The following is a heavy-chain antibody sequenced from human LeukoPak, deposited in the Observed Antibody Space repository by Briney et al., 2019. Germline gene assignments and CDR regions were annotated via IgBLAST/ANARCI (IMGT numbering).Heavy chain of an antibody. CDR2: INSISNHI. CDR3: ARDRWELLLGD. Sequence: PRGSLRLSCAASGFTFRSYSMNWVRQAPGKGLEWVSSINSISNHIYYADSVKGRFTISRDNVKNTLYLQMNSLRAEDTAVYYCARDRWELLLGDWGQGTLVTVSS. CDR1: GFTFRSYS. V-gene: IGHV3-21*01. J-gene: IGHJ4*02. D-gene: IGHD1-26*01.